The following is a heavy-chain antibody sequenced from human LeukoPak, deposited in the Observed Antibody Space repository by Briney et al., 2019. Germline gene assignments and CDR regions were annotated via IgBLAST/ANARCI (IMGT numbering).Heavy chain of an antibody. Sequence: GGSLRLSCAASGFTFSSYWMSWVRQAPGKGPEWVAHIKQDASQEDHVDSVKGRFTISRDNAKNSLYLQMNSLRAEDTAVYYCARDSLARPLGYWGQGTLVTVSS. CDR3: ARDSLARPLGY. CDR2: IKQDASQE. V-gene: IGHV3-7*03. J-gene: IGHJ4*02. D-gene: IGHD6-6*01. CDR1: GFTFSSYW.